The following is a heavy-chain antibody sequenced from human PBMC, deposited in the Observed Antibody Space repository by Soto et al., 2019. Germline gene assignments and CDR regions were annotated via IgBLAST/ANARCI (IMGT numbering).Heavy chain of an antibody. CDR1: GFTFTSYA. J-gene: IGHJ4*02. CDR3: AKHDFWTLYNTGRDS. Sequence: EVQLLESGGGLVQPGGSLRLSCSASGFTFTSYAMRWVRQAPGKGLEWVSGISGSGGDTKSADSVKGRFTISRDNFKKMRYLQMNSLRAEDTAVYYCAKHDFWTLYNTGRDSWGQGTLVTVSS. V-gene: IGHV3-23*01. CDR2: ISGSGGDT. D-gene: IGHD3-3*01.